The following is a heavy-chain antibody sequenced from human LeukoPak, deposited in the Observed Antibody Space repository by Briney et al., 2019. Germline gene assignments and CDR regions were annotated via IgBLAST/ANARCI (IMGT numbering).Heavy chain of an antibody. CDR3: VRARFTTFVYY. Sequence: SGGSLRLSCAASGFTFSSYEMHWVRQAPGKGLEWISYINHLGSQTDYADSVKGRFTISRDNAKNSLSLQMNNLSVDDTAVYYCVRARFTTFVYYWGQGTLVTVSS. CDR1: GFTFSSYE. D-gene: IGHD1-1*01. V-gene: IGHV3-48*03. J-gene: IGHJ4*02. CDR2: INHLGSQT.